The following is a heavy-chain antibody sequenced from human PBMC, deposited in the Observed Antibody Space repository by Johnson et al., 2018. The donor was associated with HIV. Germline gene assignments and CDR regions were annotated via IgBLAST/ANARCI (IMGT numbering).Heavy chain of an antibody. CDR2: ISSSGSNI. J-gene: IGHJ3*02. D-gene: IGHD1-14*01. CDR3: AKDLRSGNRREAFDI. V-gene: IGHV3-11*01. CDR1: GFTFSDYY. Sequence: QVQLVESGGGLVKPGGSLRLSCAPSGFTFSDYYMSWMRQAPGQGLEWVSYISSSGSNIYQADSVKGRFTISRDNSKNTLYLQMNSLRAEDTAVYYCAKDLRSGNRREAFDIWGQGTMVTVSS.